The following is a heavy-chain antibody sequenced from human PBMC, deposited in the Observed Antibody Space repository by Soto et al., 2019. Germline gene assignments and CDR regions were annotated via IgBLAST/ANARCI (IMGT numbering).Heavy chain of an antibody. CDR2: IIPIFGTA. J-gene: IGHJ6*02. D-gene: IGHD3-3*01. Sequence: AVKVSCKASGCTFSSYAISWVRQAPGQGLEWMGGIIPIFGTANYAQKFQGRVTITADESTSTAYMELSSLRSEDTAVYYCASRTYYDFWSGYYPYYYYGMDVWGQGTTVTVSS. CDR1: GCTFSSYA. V-gene: IGHV1-69*13. CDR3: ASRTYYDFWSGYYPYYYYGMDV.